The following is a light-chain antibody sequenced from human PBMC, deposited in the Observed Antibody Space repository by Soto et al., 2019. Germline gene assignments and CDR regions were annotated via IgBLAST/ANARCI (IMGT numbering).Light chain of an antibody. CDR2: EVN. CDR1: SSDVGNYNR. J-gene: IGLJ1*01. Sequence: SALTQPPSVSGSPGQSVAISCTGTSSDVGNYNRVSWYQQPPGTAPKLMIYEVNNRPSGVPDRFSGSKSGNTASLTISGLQAEDEADYYCCSYTTSSTYVFGTGTKVTVL. V-gene: IGLV2-18*02. CDR3: CSYTTSSTYV.